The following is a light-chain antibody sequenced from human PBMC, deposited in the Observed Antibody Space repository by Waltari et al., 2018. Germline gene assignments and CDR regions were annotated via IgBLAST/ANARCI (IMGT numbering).Light chain of an antibody. CDR1: QSVSSY. CDR2: DAS. Sequence: EIVLTQSTATLSLSPGDRATLSCRASQSVSSYLAWYQQKPGQAPRLLIYDASNRATGIPARFSGSGSGTDFTLTISSLEPEDFAVYYCQQRSNWPLLTFGGGTKVEIK. V-gene: IGKV3-11*01. J-gene: IGKJ4*01. CDR3: QQRSNWPLLT.